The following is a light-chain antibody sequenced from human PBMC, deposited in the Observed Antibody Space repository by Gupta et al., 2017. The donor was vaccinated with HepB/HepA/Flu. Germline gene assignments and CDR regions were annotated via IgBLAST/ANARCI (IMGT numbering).Light chain of an antibody. CDR1: NIGYKS. V-gene: IGLV3-21*03. CDR2: DDD. CDR3: QVWDSSSNHNV. Sequence: SYVLTQSPSVSVAPGKAACFTCGGNNIGYKSLYWYQQRPGQAPVLVVYDDDDRPSGIPERFSGSNSGNTATLTISRVEAGDEADYYCQVWDSSSNHNVFGTGTKVTVL. J-gene: IGLJ1*01.